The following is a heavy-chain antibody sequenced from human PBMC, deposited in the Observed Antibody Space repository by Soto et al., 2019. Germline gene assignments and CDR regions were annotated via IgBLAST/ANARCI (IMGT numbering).Heavy chain of an antibody. CDR3: TREAGWQRMVPYD. V-gene: IGHV1-18*04. D-gene: IGHD6-25*01. CDR2: ISAFYGDT. CDR1: GYTFTSYG. J-gene: IGHJ4*02. Sequence: QVQLVQSGSEVKKPGASVNVSCKAFGYTFTSYGFSWVRQVPGQGLEWLGWISAFYGDTQYAQAMKSRLTVTTDTSTTTVHMQLRSLTPADTAVYYCTREAGWQRMVPYDWGQGTLVSVS.